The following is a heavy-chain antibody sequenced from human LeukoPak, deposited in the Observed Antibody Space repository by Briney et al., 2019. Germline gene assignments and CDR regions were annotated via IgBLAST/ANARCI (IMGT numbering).Heavy chain of an antibody. D-gene: IGHD3-3*01. CDR2: ISSSSSTI. Sequence: PGGSLRLSCAASGFTFSSYSMNWVRQAPGKGLEWVSYISSSSSTIYYADSVKGRFTISRDNAKNSLYLQMNSLRAEDTAVYYCARASVLRFLEWLSPSGYWGQGTLVTVSS. CDR1: GFTFSSYS. V-gene: IGHV3-48*01. CDR3: ARASVLRFLEWLSPSGY. J-gene: IGHJ4*02.